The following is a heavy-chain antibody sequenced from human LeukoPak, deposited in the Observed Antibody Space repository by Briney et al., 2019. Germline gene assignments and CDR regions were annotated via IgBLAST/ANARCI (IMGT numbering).Heavy chain of an antibody. Sequence: PSETQSLTCTVSGGSISSYYWSWIRQPPGKGLEWIGYIYYSGSTNYNPSLKSRVTISVDTSKNQFSLKLSSVTAADTAVYYCAIAAAGLNNWFDPWGQGTLVTVSS. D-gene: IGHD6-13*01. V-gene: IGHV4-59*01. CDR1: GGSISSYY. CDR2: IYYSGST. CDR3: AIAAAGLNNWFDP. J-gene: IGHJ5*02.